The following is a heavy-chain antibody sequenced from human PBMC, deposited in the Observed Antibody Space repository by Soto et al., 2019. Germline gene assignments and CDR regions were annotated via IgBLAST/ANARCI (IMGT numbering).Heavy chain of an antibody. V-gene: IGHV3-23*01. CDR2: ISGSGGST. J-gene: IGHJ4*02. CDR1: GFTFSSYA. D-gene: IGHD3-22*01. Sequence: EVQLLESGGGLVQPGESLRLSCAASGFTFSSYAMSRVRQAPGKGLEWVSAISGSGGSTYYADSVKGRFTISRDNSKNTLYLQMNSLRAEDTAVYYCAKTLYYYDTSGYQWGQGTLVTVSS. CDR3: AKTLYYYDTSGYQ.